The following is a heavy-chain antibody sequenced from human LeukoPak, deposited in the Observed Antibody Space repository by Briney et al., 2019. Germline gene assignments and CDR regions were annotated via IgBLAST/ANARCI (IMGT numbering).Heavy chain of an antibody. Sequence: PGGSLRLSCAASGFTFSNYAMSWVRQAPGKGLEWVSASSGSGGSTYYADSVKGRFTISRDNSKNTLYLQMNSLRAEDTAVYYCAKNPPPDIVVVPAAKDHYYYGMDVWGQGTTVAVSS. CDR1: GFTFSNYA. CDR3: AKNPPPDIVVVPAAKDHYYYGMDV. D-gene: IGHD2-2*01. CDR2: SSGSGGST. V-gene: IGHV3-23*01. J-gene: IGHJ6*02.